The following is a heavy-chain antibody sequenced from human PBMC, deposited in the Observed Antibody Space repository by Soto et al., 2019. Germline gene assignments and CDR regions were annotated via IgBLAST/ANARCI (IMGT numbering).Heavy chain of an antibody. Sequence: GGSLRLSCSASGFTFSTYSMNWVRQAPGKGLEWVSSISGSGNYTHYADFLRGRFTISRDNAKTSLYLQMNSLRAEDTAVYYCAREGINNYNEYYFDSWGQGTVVTVSS. D-gene: IGHD4-4*01. CDR1: GFTFSTYS. V-gene: IGHV3-21*01. J-gene: IGHJ4*02. CDR3: AREGINNYNEYYFDS. CDR2: ISGSGNYT.